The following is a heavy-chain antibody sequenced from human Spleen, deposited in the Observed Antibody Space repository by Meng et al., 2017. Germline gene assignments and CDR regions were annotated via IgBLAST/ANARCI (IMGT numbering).Heavy chain of an antibody. CDR1: GGSFSGYS. J-gene: IGHJ1*01. V-gene: IGHV4-34*01. CDR2: INHSGST. Sequence: VQLMEWGGGLLNPAESLSLTCAVYGGSFSGYSRRWIRQPPGKGLEWVGEINHSGSTNYNPSLKSRVTISVDTSKNQFSLKLSSVTAAETAVYYCARGYSRGKYFQHWGQGTLVTASS. CDR3: ARGYSRGKYFQH. D-gene: IGHD6-13*01.